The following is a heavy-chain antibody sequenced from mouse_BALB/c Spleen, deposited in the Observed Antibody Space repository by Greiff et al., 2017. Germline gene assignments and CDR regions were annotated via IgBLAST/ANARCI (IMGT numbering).Heavy chain of an antibody. CDR3: TSPDASGHYYAMDY. CDR2: IYPGNSDT. CDR1: GYTFTSYW. D-gene: IGHD3-1*01. J-gene: IGHJ4*01. Sequence: VQLQQSGTVLARPGASVKMSCKASGYTFTSYWMHWVKQRPGQGLEWIGAIYPGNSDTSYNQKFKGKAKLTAVTSTSTAYMELSSLTNEDSAVYYCTSPDASGHYYAMDYWGQGTSVTVSS. V-gene: IGHV1-5*01.